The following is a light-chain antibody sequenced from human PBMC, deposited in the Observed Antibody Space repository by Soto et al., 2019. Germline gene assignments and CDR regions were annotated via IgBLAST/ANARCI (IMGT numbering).Light chain of an antibody. V-gene: IGKV3-20*01. CDR3: QQYGSSPLT. CDR1: HSVSSTY. J-gene: IGKJ4*01. Sequence: EIVLTQSPGTLSLSPGERATLSCRASHSVSSTYLAWYQQKPGQAPRLLIYSASSRATDIPDRFSGSGSGTDFTLTISRLEPEDSAVYYCQQYGSSPLTFGGGTKVEIK. CDR2: SAS.